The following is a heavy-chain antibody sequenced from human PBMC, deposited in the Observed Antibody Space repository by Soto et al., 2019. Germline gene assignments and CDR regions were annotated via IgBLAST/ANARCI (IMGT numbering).Heavy chain of an antibody. Sequence: QITLNESGPTQVKPRQTLTLTCTFSGFSLTTSGVGVGWIRQSPGKAPEWLALIYWDDDKRYSPSLKSRPTITKDTSKNQVVLTMADLDPADTATYYCAHRVLRTVFGLVTTTAINFDFWGQGTPVAVSS. J-gene: IGHJ4*02. D-gene: IGHD3-3*01. CDR1: GFSLTTSGVG. V-gene: IGHV2-5*02. CDR3: AHRVLRTVFGLVTTTAINFDF. CDR2: IYWDDDK.